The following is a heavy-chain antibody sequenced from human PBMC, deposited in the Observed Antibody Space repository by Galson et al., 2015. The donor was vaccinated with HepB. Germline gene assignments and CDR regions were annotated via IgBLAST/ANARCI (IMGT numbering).Heavy chain of an antibody. V-gene: IGHV4-39*01. J-gene: IGHJ5*02. D-gene: IGHD3-22*01. CDR1: GGSISSSSYY. CDR2: IYYSGST. CDR3: ARHHYDSSGYYYADWFDP. Sequence: ETLSLTCTVSGGSISSSSYYWGWIRQPPGKGLEWIGSIYYSGSTYYNPSLKSRVTISVDTSKNQFSLKLSSVTAADTAVYYCARHHYDSSGYYYADWFDPWGQGTLVTVSS.